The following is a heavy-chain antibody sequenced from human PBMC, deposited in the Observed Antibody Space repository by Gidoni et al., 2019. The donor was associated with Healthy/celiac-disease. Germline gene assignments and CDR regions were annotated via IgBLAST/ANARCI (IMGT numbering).Heavy chain of an antibody. Sequence: QVQLQQWGAGLLKPSETLSLTCAVYGGSFSGYYWSWIRQPPGKGLEWIGEINHSGSTNYNPSLKSRVTISVDTSKNQFSLKLSSVTAADTAVYYCARGPLGWYFDLWGRGTLVTVSS. V-gene: IGHV4-34*01. CDR1: GGSFSGYY. CDR2: INHSGST. CDR3: ARGPLGWYFDL. J-gene: IGHJ2*01.